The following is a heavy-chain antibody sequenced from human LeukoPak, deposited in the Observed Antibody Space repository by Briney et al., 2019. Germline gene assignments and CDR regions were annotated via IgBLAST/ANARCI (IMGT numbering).Heavy chain of an antibody. CDR1: GGSISSYF. CDR3: ARDTHLEY. V-gene: IGHV4-59*12. CDR2: IYYSGST. J-gene: IGHJ4*02. Sequence: SETLSLTCTVSGGSISSYFWSWIRQPPGKGLEWIGNIYYSGSTNYNPSLKSRVTISVDTSKNQFSLKLTSVTAADTAVYYCARDTHLEYWGQGTLVTVSS.